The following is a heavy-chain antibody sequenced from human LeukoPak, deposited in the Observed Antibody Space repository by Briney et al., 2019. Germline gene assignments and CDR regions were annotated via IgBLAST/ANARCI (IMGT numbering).Heavy chain of an antibody. J-gene: IGHJ4*02. CDR1: GGSISSYY. D-gene: IGHD3-10*01. CDR3: ARAQLLWFGGPYDY. Sequence: PSETLSLTCTVSGGSISSYYWSWIRQPPGKGPEWIGYIYYSGSTNYNPSLKSRVTISVDTSKNQFSLKLSSVTAADTAVYYCARAQLLWFGGPYDYWGQGTLVTVSS. V-gene: IGHV4-59*01. CDR2: IYYSGST.